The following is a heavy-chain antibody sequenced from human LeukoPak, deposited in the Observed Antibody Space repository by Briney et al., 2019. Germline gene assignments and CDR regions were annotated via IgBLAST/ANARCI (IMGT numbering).Heavy chain of an antibody. Sequence: GGSLRLSCVASGFTFSGYSMNWVRQAPGKGLEWVAFIRYDGSNKYYADSVKGRFTISRDNSKNTLYLQMNSLRAEDTAVYYCAKDDYYGSGSYYTRVSLDIWGQGTMVTVSS. CDR1: GFTFSGYS. CDR3: AKDDYYGSGSYYTRVSLDI. V-gene: IGHV3-30*02. CDR2: IRYDGSNK. D-gene: IGHD3-10*01. J-gene: IGHJ3*02.